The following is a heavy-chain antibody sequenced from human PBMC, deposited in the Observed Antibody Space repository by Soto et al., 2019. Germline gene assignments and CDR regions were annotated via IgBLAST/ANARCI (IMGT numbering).Heavy chain of an antibody. V-gene: IGHV3-33*01. CDR1: GFDFSSYG. Sequence: QMQLVESGGGVVQPGTSLRLSCAASGFDFSSYGMHWVRQTPGKGLEWVAVIGFDGGGRYYADSVKGRFTISRDNSKKMLYLQMDSLRAEDTALYYCAREPVGPDYAMDVWGQGTTVTVSS. CDR2: IGFDGGGR. CDR3: AREPVGPDYAMDV. D-gene: IGHD1-26*01. J-gene: IGHJ6*02.